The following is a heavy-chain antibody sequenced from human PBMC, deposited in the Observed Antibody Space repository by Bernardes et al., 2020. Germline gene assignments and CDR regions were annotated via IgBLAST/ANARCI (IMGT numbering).Heavy chain of an antibody. Sequence: GGSLRLSCAASGFTFRSDAMSWVRRAPGKGLEWVSAISGSGGSTYYADSVKGRFTISRDNSKNTLYLQMNSLRAEDTAVYYCAKDPYAGDGGYFDLWGRGTLVTVSS. CDR1: GFTFRSDA. J-gene: IGHJ2*01. CDR2: ISGSGGST. CDR3: AKDPYAGDGGYFDL. V-gene: IGHV3-23*01. D-gene: IGHD7-27*01.